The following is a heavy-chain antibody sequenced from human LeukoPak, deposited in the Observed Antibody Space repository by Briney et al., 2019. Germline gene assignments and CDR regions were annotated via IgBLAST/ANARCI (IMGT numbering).Heavy chain of an antibody. CDR2: ISSSSTYI. D-gene: IGHD2-15*01. J-gene: IGHJ6*01. V-gene: IGHV3-21*01. CDR3: ARVGCSGGRCHGYGMDV. Sequence: GGSLRLSFAASGFTFSSYSMNWVRQAPGKGLEWVSSISSSSTYIYYADSVKGRFTIPRDNAKNSLYLQMTSLRVEDTAVYYCARVGCSGGRCHGYGMDVWGQGTTVTVSS. CDR1: GFTFSSYS.